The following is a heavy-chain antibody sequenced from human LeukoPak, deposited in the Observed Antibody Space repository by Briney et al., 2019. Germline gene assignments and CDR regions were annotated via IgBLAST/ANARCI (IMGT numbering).Heavy chain of an antibody. CDR3: ARGYCSSTSCLWGPHGPIDGMDV. D-gene: IGHD2-2*01. CDR2: IYSGGST. V-gene: IGHV3-66*01. Sequence: PGGSLRLSCAASGFTVSSNYMSWVRQAPGKGLEWVSVIYSGGSTYYADSVKGRFTISRDNSKNTLYLQMNSLRAEDTAVYHCARGYCSSTSCLWGPHGPIDGMDVWGQGTTVTVSS. CDR1: GFTVSSNY. J-gene: IGHJ6*02.